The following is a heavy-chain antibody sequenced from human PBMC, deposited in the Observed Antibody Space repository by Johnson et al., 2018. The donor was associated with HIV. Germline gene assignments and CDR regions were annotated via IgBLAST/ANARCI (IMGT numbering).Heavy chain of an antibody. CDR1: GFTFSNYG. CDR3: AKGQVARGAFDI. Sequence: QVYLVESGGGVVQPGRSLRLSCAASGFTFSNYGMHWVRQAPGKGLEWVAIIWFDGNTEYYADSVKGRFTISRDNSKNTLYLQMNSLRVEDTAVYYCAKGQVARGAFDIWGQGTMVTVSS. CDR2: IWFDGNTE. D-gene: IGHD2-15*01. V-gene: IGHV3-33*06. J-gene: IGHJ3*02.